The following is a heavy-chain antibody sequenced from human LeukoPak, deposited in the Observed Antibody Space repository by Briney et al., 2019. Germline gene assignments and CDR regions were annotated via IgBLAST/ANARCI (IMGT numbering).Heavy chain of an antibody. J-gene: IGHJ4*02. Sequence: ASETLSLTCTVSGGSISSSSYYWGWIRQPPGKGLEWIGSIYYSGSTYYNPSLKSRVTISVDTSKNQFSLKLSSVTAADTAMYFCAKSGGYGLIDYWGQGTLVTVSS. CDR2: IYYSGST. CDR3: AKSGGYGLIDY. D-gene: IGHD1-26*01. V-gene: IGHV4-39*01. CDR1: GGSISSSSYY.